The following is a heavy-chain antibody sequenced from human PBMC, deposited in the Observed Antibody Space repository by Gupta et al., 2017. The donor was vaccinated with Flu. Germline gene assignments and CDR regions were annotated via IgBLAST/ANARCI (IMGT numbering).Heavy chain of an antibody. V-gene: IGHV3-21*01. D-gene: IGHD3-16*01. Sequence: EVQLVESGGGLVKPGGSLRLSCAASGFTFSSYSMNWVRQAPGKGLEWVSSISSSSSYIYYADSVKGRFTISRDNAKNSLYLQMNSLRAEDTAVYYCARLIKGGSAFDIWGQGTMVTVSS. CDR3: ARLIKGGSAFDI. J-gene: IGHJ3*02. CDR2: ISSSSSYI. CDR1: GFTFSSYS.